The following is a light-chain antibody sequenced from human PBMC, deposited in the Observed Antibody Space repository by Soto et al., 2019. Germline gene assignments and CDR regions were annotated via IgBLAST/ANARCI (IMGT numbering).Light chain of an antibody. J-gene: IGKJ4*01. CDR1: QSVSSY. V-gene: IGKV3-11*01. Sequence: ETVLTQSPATLSLSPGERATLSCRASQSVSSYLAWYQQKPGQAPRLLIYDASKRATGIPARFSGSGSGTDFTLTISSLEPADFAVYYCQQRINWPPALTFGGGTKVEIK. CDR2: DAS. CDR3: QQRINWPPALT.